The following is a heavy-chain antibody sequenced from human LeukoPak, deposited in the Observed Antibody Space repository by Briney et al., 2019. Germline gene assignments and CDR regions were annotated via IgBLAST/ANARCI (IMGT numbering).Heavy chain of an antibody. CDR3: ESDLVAGAENY. CDR1: GFTFSSYW. CDR2: IKQDGSEK. V-gene: IGHV3-7*01. J-gene: IGHJ4*02. Sequence: GGSLRLSCAASGFTFSSYWMSWVRQAPGKGLEWVANIKQDGSEKYYVDSVKGRFTISRDNSKNTLYLQMNSLRPEDTAAYYCESDLVAGAENYWGQGTLVTASS. D-gene: IGHD6-13*01.